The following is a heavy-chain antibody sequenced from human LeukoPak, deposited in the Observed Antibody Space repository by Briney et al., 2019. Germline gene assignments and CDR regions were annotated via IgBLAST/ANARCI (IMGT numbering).Heavy chain of an antibody. CDR3: ARHSSYDILTGYLEGWFDP. CDR2: IYYSGST. V-gene: IGHV4-30-4*08. J-gene: IGHJ5*02. CDR1: GGSISSGDYY. D-gene: IGHD3-9*01. Sequence: PSETLSLTCTVSGGSISSGDYYWSWIRQPPGKGLEWIGYIYYSGSTYYNPSLKSRVTISVDTSKNQFSLKLSSVTAADTAVYYCARHSSYDILTGYLEGWFDPWGQGTLVTVSS.